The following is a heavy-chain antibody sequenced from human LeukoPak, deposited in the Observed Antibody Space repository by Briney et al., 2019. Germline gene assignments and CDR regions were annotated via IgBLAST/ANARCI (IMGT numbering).Heavy chain of an antibody. Sequence: HPGGSLRLSCAASGFTFSNYEMNWVRQAPGKGLEWVSYISGSGGTIYYADSVKGRFTISRDNAKNSLYLQMNTLRAEDTAVYYCARFGVLVLSSDVWGKGTTVSVSS. CDR2: ISGSGGTI. V-gene: IGHV3-48*03. J-gene: IGHJ6*04. D-gene: IGHD3-3*01. CDR3: ARFGVLVLSSDV. CDR1: GFTFSNYE.